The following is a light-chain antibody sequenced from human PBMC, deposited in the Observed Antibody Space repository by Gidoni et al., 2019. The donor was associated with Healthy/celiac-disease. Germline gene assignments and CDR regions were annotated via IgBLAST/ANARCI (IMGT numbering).Light chain of an antibody. CDR2: AAS. CDR1: QSISSY. CDR3: QQCYSSPPV. J-gene: IGKJ3*01. V-gene: IGKV1-39*01. Sequence: TQMTQSQSSLSASVGARVTITCRASQSISSYLHWYQQKPGKAPKLLIYAASSLQSGVPSRFSGSGSGTDFTLTISSLQPEDFAAYYCQQCYSSPPVFGPGTKVDIK.